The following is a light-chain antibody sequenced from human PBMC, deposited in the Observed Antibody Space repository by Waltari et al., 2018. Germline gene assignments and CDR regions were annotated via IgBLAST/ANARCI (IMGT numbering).Light chain of an antibody. CDR1: SSDIGTYNY. J-gene: IGLJ1*01. V-gene: IGLV2-14*01. CDR2: EVT. CDR3: CSYTGSSTRV. Sequence: QSALAQPASVSGSPGQSLTISCPGTSSDIGTYNYVSWYQLLPGRAPKLLIYEVTNRPSWFSPRFSGSKSSNTASLTISWLQTEYEADYYCCSYTGSSTRVFGTGTKVTVL.